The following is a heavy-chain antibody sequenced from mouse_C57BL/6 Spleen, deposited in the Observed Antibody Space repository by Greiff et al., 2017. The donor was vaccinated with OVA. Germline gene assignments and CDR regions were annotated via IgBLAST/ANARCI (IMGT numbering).Heavy chain of an antibody. D-gene: IGHD2-4*01. CDR3: AEDYDAPMDY. CDR1: GYTFTSYG. V-gene: IGHV1-81*01. J-gene: IGHJ4*01. CDR2: IYPRSGNT. Sequence: VKLQESGAELARPGASVKLSCKASGYTFTSYGISWVKQRTGQGLEWIGEIYPRSGNTYYNEKFKGKATLTADKSSSTAYMELRSLTSEDSAVYFCAEDYDAPMDYWGQGTSVTVSS.